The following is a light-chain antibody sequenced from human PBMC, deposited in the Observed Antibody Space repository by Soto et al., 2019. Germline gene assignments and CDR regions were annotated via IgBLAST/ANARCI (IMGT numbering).Light chain of an antibody. CDR3: QQRSDWPLT. CDR1: QSISRY. Sequence: EIVLTQSPATLSLSPGDRATLSCRASQSISRYLAWYQQKPGQAPRLLIYDASNRATGIPARFSGSGSGTDFALTISSLEPDDFAIYYCQQRSDWPLTFGGETKVAIK. CDR2: DAS. J-gene: IGKJ4*01. V-gene: IGKV3-11*01.